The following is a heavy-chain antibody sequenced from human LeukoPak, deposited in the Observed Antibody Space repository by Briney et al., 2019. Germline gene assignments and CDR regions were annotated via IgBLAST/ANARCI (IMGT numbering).Heavy chain of an antibody. Sequence: ASVKVSCKASGYTFTGYYMHWVRQAPGQGLEWMGIINPSGGSTSYAQKFQGRVTMTRDTSTSTVYMELSSLRSEDTAVYYCARSLRGSYYDSSGYYSPFDYWGQGTLVTVSS. CDR1: GYTFTGYY. V-gene: IGHV1-46*01. D-gene: IGHD3-22*01. CDR2: INPSGGST. J-gene: IGHJ4*02. CDR3: ARSLRGSYYDSSGYYSPFDY.